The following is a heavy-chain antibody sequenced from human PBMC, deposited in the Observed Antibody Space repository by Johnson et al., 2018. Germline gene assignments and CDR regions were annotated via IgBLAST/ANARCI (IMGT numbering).Heavy chain of an antibody. Sequence: VQLVESGGGLVKTGKSLRLSCAASGFIFNDHYMTWVRQAPGRGLEWVSFISPASSTRHYADSVKGRFTTSRDNAKSSLYLQMNSLRDEDTAVYYCSRNRATYNNYKASDIWGQGTMVTVSS. J-gene: IGHJ3*02. CDR3: SRNRATYNNYKASDI. CDR2: ISPASSTR. CDR1: GFIFNDHY. V-gene: IGHV3-11*04. D-gene: IGHD3-10*01.